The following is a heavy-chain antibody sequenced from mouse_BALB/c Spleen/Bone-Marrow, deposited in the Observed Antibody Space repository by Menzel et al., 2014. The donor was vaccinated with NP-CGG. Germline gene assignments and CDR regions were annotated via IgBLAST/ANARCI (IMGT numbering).Heavy chain of an antibody. J-gene: IGHJ2*01. V-gene: IGHV7-3*02. D-gene: IGHD2-3*01. CDR1: GFTFTDYY. CDR3: ARDMGGLLFDY. CDR2: IRNKANGYTT. Sequence: EVHLVESGGGLVQPGGSLRLSCATSGFTFTDYYMNWVRRPPGKALEWLGFIRNKANGYTTEYSASVKGRFTISRDNSQSIPYLRMITLRAEDSATYYCARDMGGLLFDYWGQGTTLTVSS.